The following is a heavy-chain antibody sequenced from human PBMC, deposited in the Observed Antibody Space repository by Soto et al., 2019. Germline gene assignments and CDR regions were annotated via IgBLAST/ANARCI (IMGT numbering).Heavy chain of an antibody. V-gene: IGHV3-21*01. Sequence: EVQLVESGGGLVKPGGSLRLSCAASGFSFSSYSMNWVRQAPGKGLEWVSSITSSSSSSYIYYADSVKGRFTISRDNAKKSLFLQMNRLRAEDTAVYYCARDLQMATIRGGDYWGQGTLVTVSS. CDR3: ARDLQMATIRGGDY. CDR2: ITSSSSSSYI. D-gene: IGHD5-12*01. CDR1: GFSFSSYS. J-gene: IGHJ4*02.